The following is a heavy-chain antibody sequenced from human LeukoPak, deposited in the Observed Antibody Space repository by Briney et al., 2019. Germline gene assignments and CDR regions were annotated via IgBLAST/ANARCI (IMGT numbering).Heavy chain of an antibody. CDR2: ISSSGSTI. CDR3: ARRLKKQWLGYMDV. D-gene: IGHD6-19*01. Sequence: PGGSLRLSCAASGFTFSSYAMSWVRQAPGKGLEWVSYISSSGSTIYYADSVKGRFTISRDNAKNSLYLQMNSLRAEDTAVYYCARRLKKQWLGYMDVWGKGTTVTVSS. CDR1: GFTFSSYA. J-gene: IGHJ6*03. V-gene: IGHV3-48*04.